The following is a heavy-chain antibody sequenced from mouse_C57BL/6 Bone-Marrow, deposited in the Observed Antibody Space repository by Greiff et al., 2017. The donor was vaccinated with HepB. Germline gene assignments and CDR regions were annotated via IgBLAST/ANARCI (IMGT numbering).Heavy chain of an antibody. CDR2: IYPGDGDT. J-gene: IGHJ1*03. V-gene: IGHV1-82*01. CDR3: ARGGYVDV. CDR1: GYAFSSSW. Sequence: VKLQESGPELVKPGASVKISCKASGYAFSSSWMNWVKQRPGKGLEWIGRIYPGDGDTNYNGKFKGKATLTADKSSSTAYMQLSSLTSEDSAVYFCARGGYVDVWGTGTTVTVSS.